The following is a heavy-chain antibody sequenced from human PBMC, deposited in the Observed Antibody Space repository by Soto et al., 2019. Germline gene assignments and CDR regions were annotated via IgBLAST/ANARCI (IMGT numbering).Heavy chain of an antibody. V-gene: IGHV1-18*01. CDR2: ISAYNGNT. Sequence: ASVKVSCKASGYTFTSYGISWVRQAPGQGLEWMGWISAYNGNTNYAQKLQGRVTMTTDTSTSTAYMELRSLRSDDTAVYYCARSLVSVVVPAALGPGAFDIWGQGTMVTVSS. J-gene: IGHJ3*02. CDR1: GYTFTSYG. D-gene: IGHD2-2*01. CDR3: ARSLVSVVVPAALGPGAFDI.